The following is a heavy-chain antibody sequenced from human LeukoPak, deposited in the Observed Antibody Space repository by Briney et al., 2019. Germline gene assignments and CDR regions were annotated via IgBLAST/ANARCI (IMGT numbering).Heavy chain of an antibody. V-gene: IGHV4-34*01. Sequence: SETLSLTCAVYGGSFSGYYWSWIRQPPGKGLEWIGEINHSGSTNYNPSLTSRVTISVDTSKNQFSLKLSSVTAADTAVYYCARGRWSQLPTKWYYFDYWGQGTLVTVSS. CDR1: GGSFSGYY. D-gene: IGHD4/OR15-4a*01. CDR3: ARGRWSQLPTKWYYFDY. CDR2: INHSGST. J-gene: IGHJ4*02.